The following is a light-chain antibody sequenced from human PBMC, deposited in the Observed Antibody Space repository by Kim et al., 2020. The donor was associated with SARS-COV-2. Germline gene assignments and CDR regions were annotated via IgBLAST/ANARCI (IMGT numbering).Light chain of an antibody. J-gene: IGLJ1*01. CDR1: SSNFGTCYD. CDR2: GSS. V-gene: IGLV1-40*03. Sequence: QRVIISGTGRSSNFGTCYDVHWYQQLPTTAPRLLIYGSSNRPSGVPDRFSGSKSGASASLAITGLQAEYEADYYCQSYDNSLSSYVFGSGTKVTVL. CDR3: QSYDNSLSSYV.